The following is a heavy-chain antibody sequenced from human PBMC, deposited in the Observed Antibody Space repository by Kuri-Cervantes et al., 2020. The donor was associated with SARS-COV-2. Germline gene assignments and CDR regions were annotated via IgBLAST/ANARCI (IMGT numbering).Heavy chain of an antibody. Sequence: SQTLSLTCAVYGGSFSGYYWSWIRQPQGKGLEWIGEINHSGSTNYNPSLKSRVTISVDTSKNQFSLKLSSVTAADTAVYYCARGPVYYYDSSGYYFYYYYMDVWGKGTTVTVSS. CDR2: INHSGST. J-gene: IGHJ6*03. CDR1: GGSFSGYY. V-gene: IGHV4-34*01. D-gene: IGHD3-22*01. CDR3: ARGPVYYYDSSGYYFYYYYMDV.